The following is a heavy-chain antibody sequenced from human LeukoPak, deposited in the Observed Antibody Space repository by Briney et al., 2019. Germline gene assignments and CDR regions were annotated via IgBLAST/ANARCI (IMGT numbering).Heavy chain of an antibody. D-gene: IGHD6-19*01. V-gene: IGHV1-2*02. CDR1: GYTFTGYY. J-gene: IGHJ4*02. CDR2: INPNSGGT. CDR3: ARESGQWLVRGDY. Sequence: ASVQVSCKASGYTFTGYYMHWVRQAPGQGLEWMGWINPNSGGTNYAQKFQGRVTMTRDTSISTAYMELSRLRSDDTAVYYCARESGQWLVRGDYWGQGTLVTVSS.